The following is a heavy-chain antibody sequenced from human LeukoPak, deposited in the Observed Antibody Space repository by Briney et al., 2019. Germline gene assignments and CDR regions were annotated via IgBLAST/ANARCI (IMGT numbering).Heavy chain of an antibody. CDR2: INHSGST. D-gene: IGHD3-10*01. CDR3: ARGRGVYYYYYMDV. J-gene: IGHJ6*03. Sequence: PSETLSLTCTVSGYSISSGYYWSWIRQPPGKGLEWIGEINHSGSTNYNPSLKSRVTISVDTSKNQFSLKLSSVTAADTAVYYCARGRGVYYYYYMDVWGKGTTVTVSS. CDR1: GYSISSGYY. V-gene: IGHV4-38-2*02.